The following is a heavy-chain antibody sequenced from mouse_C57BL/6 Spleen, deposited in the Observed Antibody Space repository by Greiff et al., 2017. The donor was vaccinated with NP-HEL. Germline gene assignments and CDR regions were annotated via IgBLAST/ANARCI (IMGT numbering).Heavy chain of an antibody. J-gene: IGHJ4*01. CDR2: ISDGGSYT. V-gene: IGHV5-4*01. D-gene: IGHD3-2*02. Sequence: EVQLQESGGGLVKPGGSLKLSCAASGFTFSSYAMSWVRQTPEKRLEWVATISDGGSYTYYPDNVKGRFTISRDNAKNNLYLQMSHLKSEDTAMYYCARRGSSGYEYYAMDYWGQGTSVTVSS. CDR1: GFTFSSYA. CDR3: ARRGSSGYEYYAMDY.